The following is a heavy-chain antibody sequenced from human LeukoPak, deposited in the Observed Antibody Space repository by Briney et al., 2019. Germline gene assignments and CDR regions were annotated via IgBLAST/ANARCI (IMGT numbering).Heavy chain of an antibody. CDR2: INPNSGGT. D-gene: IGHD5-24*01. CDR1: GYTFTGYY. Sequence: ASVKVSCKASGYTFTGYYMHWVRQAPGQGLEWMGWINPNSGGTNYAQKFQGRVTMTRDTSISTAYMELNRLRSDDTAVYFCARWGRWLHRRFDYWGQGTVVTVSS. J-gene: IGHJ4*02. V-gene: IGHV1-2*02. CDR3: ARWGRWLHRRFDY.